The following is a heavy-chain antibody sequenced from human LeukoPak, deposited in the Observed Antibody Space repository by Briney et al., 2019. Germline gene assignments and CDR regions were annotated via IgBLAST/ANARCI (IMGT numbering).Heavy chain of an antibody. CDR2: IYHSGNT. V-gene: IGHV4-38-2*02. CDR1: GYSINRGYY. D-gene: IGHD3-22*01. J-gene: IGHJ4*02. Sequence: SETLSLTCNVSGYSINRGYYWGWIRQPPGKGLEWVGSIYHSGNTYYNPSLKSRVTISADTSKNQFSLKLSSVTAADTAIYYCATYDSTGYLGFDYWGQGTLVTVSS. CDR3: ATYDSTGYLGFDY.